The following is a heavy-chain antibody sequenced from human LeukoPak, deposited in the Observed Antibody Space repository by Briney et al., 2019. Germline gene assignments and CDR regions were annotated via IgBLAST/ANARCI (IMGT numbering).Heavy chain of an antibody. CDR3: ARDSQHGRFDP. CDR2: ISSSSSTI. D-gene: IGHD5-24*01. Sequence: GGSLRLSCAASGFTFSSYSMNWVRQAPGKGLEWVSYISSSSSTIYYADSVKGRFTISRDNAKNTVSLQMNSLRAEDTAVYYCARDSQHGRFDPWGQGTLVTVSS. V-gene: IGHV3-48*04. CDR1: GFTFSSYS. J-gene: IGHJ5*02.